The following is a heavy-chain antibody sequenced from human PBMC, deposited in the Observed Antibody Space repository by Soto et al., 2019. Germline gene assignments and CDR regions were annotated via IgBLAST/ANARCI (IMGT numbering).Heavy chain of an antibody. J-gene: IGHJ4*02. V-gene: IGHV3-30*18. Sequence: GGSLRLSCAASGFTFSSYGMHWVRQAPGKGLEWVAVISYDGSNKYYADSVKGRFTISRDNSKNTLYLQMNSLRAEDTAVYYCAKEAYYYGSGSYYRSRPKYYFDYWGQGTLVTVSS. CDR2: ISYDGSNK. CDR1: GFTFSSYG. D-gene: IGHD3-10*01. CDR3: AKEAYYYGSGSYYRSRPKYYFDY.